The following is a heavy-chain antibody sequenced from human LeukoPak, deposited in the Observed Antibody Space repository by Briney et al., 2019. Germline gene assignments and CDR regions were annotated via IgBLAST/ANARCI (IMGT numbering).Heavy chain of an antibody. V-gene: IGHV3-48*01. J-gene: IGHJ6*03. Sequence: GGSLRLSCAASGFTFSRYSMNWVRQAPGKGLEWVSYITSSSSIIYYADSVKGRFTISRDNAKNSLYLQMNSLRAEDTAVYYCARDSHYYYMDVWGKGTTVTVSS. CDR1: GFTFSRYS. CDR3: ARDSHYYYMDV. CDR2: ITSSSSII.